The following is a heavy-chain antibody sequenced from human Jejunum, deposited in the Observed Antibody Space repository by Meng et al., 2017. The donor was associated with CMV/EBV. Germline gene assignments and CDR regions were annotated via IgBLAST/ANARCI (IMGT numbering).Heavy chain of an antibody. V-gene: IGHV3-21*01. CDR2: ISSSGSYI. Sequence: EFSFSSFNMNWVRQAPGRGLEWVSSISSSGSYIYYADSVKGRFTISRDNAKDSLYLQMNSLRAEDTAVYYCAKQMPWNYYHGRDLWGQGTTVTVSS. CDR1: EFSFSSFN. J-gene: IGHJ6*02. D-gene: IGHD2-2*01. CDR3: AKQMPWNYYHGRDL.